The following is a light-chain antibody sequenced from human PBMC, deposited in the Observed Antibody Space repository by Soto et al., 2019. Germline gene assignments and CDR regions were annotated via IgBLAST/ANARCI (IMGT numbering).Light chain of an antibody. CDR1: QSVSSN. Sequence: EIVMTQSPATLSVSPGERATLSCRASQSVSSNLAWYQQKPGQAPRLLIYGASTRATVIPARFSGSGSGTEFTLTISSLQSEDVAVYYCQQYNNWPLTFGGGTKVEIK. CDR2: GAS. J-gene: IGKJ4*01. V-gene: IGKV3-15*01. CDR3: QQYNNWPLT.